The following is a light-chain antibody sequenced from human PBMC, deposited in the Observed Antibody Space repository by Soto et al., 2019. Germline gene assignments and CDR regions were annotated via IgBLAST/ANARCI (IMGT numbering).Light chain of an antibody. CDR1: SSDVGNYNY. CDR2: EVN. J-gene: IGLJ3*02. Sequence: QSALTQPASVSGSPVRSITISCTGTSSDVGNYNYVSWYQQHPGKAPKLMIYEVNNRPSGVSNRFSGSKSGNTASLTISGLQAEYEADYYCNSYTGSSTWVFGGGTKLTVL. V-gene: IGLV2-14*01. CDR3: NSYTGSSTWV.